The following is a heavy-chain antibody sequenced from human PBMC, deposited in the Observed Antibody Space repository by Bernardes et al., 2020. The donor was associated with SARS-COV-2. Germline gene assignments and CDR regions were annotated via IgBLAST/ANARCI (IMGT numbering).Heavy chain of an antibody. CDR3: ARGGDYWSGDPQRNTETNYYFGLDV. D-gene: IGHD3-3*01. CDR1: GFTFSGYG. J-gene: IGHJ6*02. V-gene: IGHV3-33*01. Sequence: GGSLRLSCAASGFTFSGYGMHWVRQAPGKGLEWVAVLWYDGINEFYADSVKGRFTVSRDNSKNALYLQMNSLRVEDTAVYYCARGGDYWSGDPQRNTETNYYFGLDVWGLGTTVTVSS. CDR2: LWYDGINE.